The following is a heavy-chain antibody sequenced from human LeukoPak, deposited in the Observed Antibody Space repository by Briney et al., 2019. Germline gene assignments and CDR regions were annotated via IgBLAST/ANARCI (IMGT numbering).Heavy chain of an antibody. V-gene: IGHV3-21*01. CDR3: ARGTGTGWRFDF. D-gene: IGHD3/OR15-3a*01. CDR2: ISFSGSYI. Sequence: GGSLRLSCVASGFTFTTYGFNWVRQAPGKGLEWVSSISFSGSYIYYADSVKGRFTISRDNAKNSVYLQMNSLRDDDTAVYYCARGTGTGWRFDFWGQGTLVTVSS. CDR1: GFTFTTYG. J-gene: IGHJ4*02.